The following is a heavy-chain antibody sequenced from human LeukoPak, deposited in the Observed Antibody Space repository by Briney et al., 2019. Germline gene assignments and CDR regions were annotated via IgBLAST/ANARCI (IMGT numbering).Heavy chain of an antibody. V-gene: IGHV3-48*02. CDR2: ISSSSSSI. Sequence: GGSLRLSCAASGFSLSNFAMNWVRQAPGKGLEWVSYISSSSSSIYYADSVKGRFTISRDNAKNSLFLQMNSLRDEDTAVYYCARDRGYFVHWGQGALVTVSS. CDR1: GFSLSNFA. CDR3: ARDRGYFVH. J-gene: IGHJ4*02.